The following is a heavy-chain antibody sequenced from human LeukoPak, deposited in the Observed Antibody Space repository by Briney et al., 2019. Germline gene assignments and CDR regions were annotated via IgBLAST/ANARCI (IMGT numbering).Heavy chain of an antibody. CDR1: GYTFTRYG. D-gene: IGHD3-3*01. CDR2: ISAYNGNT. V-gene: IGHV1-18*01. CDR3: VRDRAALRRNVYDLLSGYYTGWDY. J-gene: IGHJ4*02. Sequence: VSVKVPCKASGYTFTRYGISWVRQAPGHGREGMGWISAYNGNTNYAQKLQLRVTMTTDTSTSPAYMDLSNLTSDDPAVYYCVRDRAALRRNVYDLLSGYYTGWDYWAQGTLVSVSS.